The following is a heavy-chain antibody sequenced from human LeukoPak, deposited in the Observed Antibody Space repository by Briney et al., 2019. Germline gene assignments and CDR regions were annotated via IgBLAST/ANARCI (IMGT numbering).Heavy chain of an antibody. V-gene: IGHV4-59*01. D-gene: IGHD3-22*01. CDR3: ARDSSGYFDDAFDI. CDR2: IYYSGST. Sequence: SETLSLTCTVSGGSISSYYWSWIRQPPGKGLEGIGYIYYSGSTNYNPSLKSRVTISVDTSKNQFSLKLSSVTAADTAVYYCARDSSGYFDDAFDIWGQGTMVTVSS. CDR1: GGSISSYY. J-gene: IGHJ3*02.